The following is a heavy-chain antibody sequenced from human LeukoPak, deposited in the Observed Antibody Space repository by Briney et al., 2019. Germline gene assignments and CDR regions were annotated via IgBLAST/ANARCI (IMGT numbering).Heavy chain of an antibody. D-gene: IGHD1-26*01. CDR3: AKGLIVGPYDY. Sequence: SVKVSCKASGGTFSSYAISWVRQAPGQGLEWMGGIIPIFGTANYAQKFQGRVTITTDESTSTAYMELRSLRSDDTAVYSCAKGLIVGPYDYWGQGTLVTVSS. V-gene: IGHV1-69*05. CDR1: GGTFSSYA. J-gene: IGHJ4*02. CDR2: IIPIFGTA.